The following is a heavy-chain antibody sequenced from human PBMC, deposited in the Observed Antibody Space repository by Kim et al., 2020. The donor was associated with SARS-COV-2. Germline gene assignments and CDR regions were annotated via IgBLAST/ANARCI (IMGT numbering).Heavy chain of an antibody. CDR1: GYSFTSYW. D-gene: IGHD3-10*01. Sequence: GESLKISCKGSGYSFTSYWIGWVRQMPGKGLEWMGIIYPGDSDTRYSPSFQGQVTISPDKSISTAYLQWSSLKASDTAMYYCARRSHYYGSGSYYYYYGMDVWGQGTTVTVSS. CDR2: IYPGDSDT. CDR3: ARRSHYYGSGSYYYYYGMDV. V-gene: IGHV5-51*01. J-gene: IGHJ6*02.